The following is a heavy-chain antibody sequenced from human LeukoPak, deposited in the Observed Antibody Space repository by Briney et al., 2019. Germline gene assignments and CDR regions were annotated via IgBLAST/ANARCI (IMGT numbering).Heavy chain of an antibody. CDR2: IYHTGST. CDR1: GGSISSHY. D-gene: IGHD3-10*01. J-gene: IGHJ4*02. CDR3: ARGGYGSAFDF. V-gene: IGHV4-59*11. Sequence: SETLSLTCTVSGGSISSHYWSWIRQPPGKGLEWIAYIYHTGSTNYNPSLKSRVTISLDTSNNQFSLTVNSVTAADTAVYYCARGGYGSAFDFWGQGTLVTVSS.